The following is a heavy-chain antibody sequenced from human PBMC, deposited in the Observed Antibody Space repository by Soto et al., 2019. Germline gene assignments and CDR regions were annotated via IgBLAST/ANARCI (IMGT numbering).Heavy chain of an antibody. V-gene: IGHV1-18*01. Sequence: QVQLVQSGVEVREPGASVKVSCKAVRYIFTNYGVSWVRQAPGQGLEWMGWITTYNGNTEYAQKFQGRATMTKDASTSTAYMDLGCLRCDDTAIDYFAGALTGYGMDVWGQGTTVTVSS. CDR1: RYIFTNYG. CDR3: AGALTGYGMDV. J-gene: IGHJ6*02. CDR2: ITTYNGNT.